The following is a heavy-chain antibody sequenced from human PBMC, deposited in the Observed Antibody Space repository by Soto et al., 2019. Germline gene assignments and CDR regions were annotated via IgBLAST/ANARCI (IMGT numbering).Heavy chain of an antibody. CDR1: GFTFSSYS. Sequence: GGSLRLSCAASGFTFSSYSMNWVRQAPGKGLEWVSSISSSSSYIYYADSVKGRFTISRDNAKNSLYLQMNSLRAEDTAVYYCASQCYGSKIPSEWDQGTLVTVSS. CDR3: ASQCYGSKIPSE. D-gene: IGHD3-10*01. CDR2: ISSSSSYI. V-gene: IGHV3-21*01. J-gene: IGHJ4*02.